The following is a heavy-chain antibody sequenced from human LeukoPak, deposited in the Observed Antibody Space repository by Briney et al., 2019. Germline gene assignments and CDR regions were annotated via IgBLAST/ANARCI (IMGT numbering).Heavy chain of an antibody. CDR2: IYYSGST. Sequence: SETLSLTCTVSGGSISSGGYYWSWIRQHPGKGLEWIGYIYYSGSTYYNPSLKSRVAISVDTSKNQFSLKLSSVTAADTAVYYCARGSSSWYPPGAFDIWGQGTMVTVSS. CDR3: ARGSSSWYPPGAFDI. D-gene: IGHD6-13*01. V-gene: IGHV4-31*03. J-gene: IGHJ3*02. CDR1: GGSISSGGYY.